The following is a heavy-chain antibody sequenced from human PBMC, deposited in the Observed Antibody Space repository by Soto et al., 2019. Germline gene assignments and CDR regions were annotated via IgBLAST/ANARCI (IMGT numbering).Heavy chain of an antibody. CDR2: INPNSGGT. Sequence: ASVKVSCKASGYTFTGYYMHWVRQAPGQGLEWMGWINPNSGGTNYAQKFQGRVTMTRDTSISTAYMELSRLRSDDTAVYYCARIWRPLLRFLEWIDYWGQGTLVTVSS. CDR1: GYTFTGYY. CDR3: ARIWRPLLRFLEWIDY. V-gene: IGHV1-2*02. J-gene: IGHJ4*02. D-gene: IGHD3-3*01.